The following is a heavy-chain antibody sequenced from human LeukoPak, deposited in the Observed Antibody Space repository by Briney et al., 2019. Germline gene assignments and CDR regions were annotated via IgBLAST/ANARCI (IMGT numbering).Heavy chain of an antibody. Sequence: PGGSLRLSCAASGFSFSTFVMHWVRQAPGKGLEWVSGISDSGGSTYYADSVKGRFTISRDNSKNTLYLQMNSLRAEDTAAYYCAKDSQLYGSGSYIFDYWGQGTLVTVSS. CDR2: ISDSGGST. V-gene: IGHV3-23*01. D-gene: IGHD3-10*01. CDR1: GFSFSTFV. CDR3: AKDSQLYGSGSYIFDY. J-gene: IGHJ4*02.